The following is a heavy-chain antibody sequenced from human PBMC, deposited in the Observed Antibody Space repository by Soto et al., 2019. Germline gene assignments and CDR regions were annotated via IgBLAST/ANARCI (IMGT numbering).Heavy chain of an antibody. Sequence: PGGSLRLSCAASGFTFSSYGMHWVRQAPGKGLEWVAVIWYDGSNKYYADSVKGRFTISRDNSKNTLYLQMNSLRAEDKAVYYCARGSYSSSWHIDYWGQGTLVTVSS. CDR2: IWYDGSNK. D-gene: IGHD6-13*01. CDR3: ARGSYSSSWHIDY. J-gene: IGHJ4*02. V-gene: IGHV3-33*01. CDR1: GFTFSSYG.